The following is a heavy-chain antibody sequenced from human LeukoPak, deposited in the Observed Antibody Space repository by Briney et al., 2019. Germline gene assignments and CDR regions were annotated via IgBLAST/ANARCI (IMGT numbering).Heavy chain of an antibody. D-gene: IGHD6-6*01. CDR1: GYTFTGYY. CDR2: INPNSGGT. Sequence: ASVKVSCKASGYTFTGYYMHWVRQAPGQGLEWMGWINPNSGGTNYAQKFQGRVTMTRDTSISTAYMELSRLRSDDTAVYYCARRRVDGYSSSSVAFDIWGQGTMVTVSS. V-gene: IGHV1-2*02. J-gene: IGHJ3*02. CDR3: ARRRVDGYSSSSVAFDI.